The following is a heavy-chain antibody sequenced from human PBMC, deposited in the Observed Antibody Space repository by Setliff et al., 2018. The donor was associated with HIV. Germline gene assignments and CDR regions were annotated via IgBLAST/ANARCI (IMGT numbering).Heavy chain of an antibody. CDR3: AREKYGDKFDY. Sequence: ASVKVSCKASGYTFTSYGIGWVRQAPGQGLEYLGWIGTYSGNTDYAQSVQGRVTMTRDTSTGTVYMDLRSLRSDDTAMYYCAREKYGDKFDYWGQGTLVTVSS. J-gene: IGHJ4*02. D-gene: IGHD2-8*01. CDR1: GYTFTSYG. CDR2: IGTYSGNT. V-gene: IGHV1-18*01.